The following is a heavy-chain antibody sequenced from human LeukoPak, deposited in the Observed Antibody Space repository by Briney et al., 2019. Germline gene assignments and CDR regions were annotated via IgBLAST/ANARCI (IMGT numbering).Heavy chain of an antibody. CDR3: ARLSSGRATSSDY. CDR1: GYSFTSYW. V-gene: IGHV5-51*01. CDR2: IYPGDSDT. J-gene: IGHJ4*02. D-gene: IGHD2-15*01. Sequence: GESLKISCKGSGYSFTSYWIVWVRQIPGKGLEWMGIIYPGDSDTTYSPSFQGQVTISVDKSISTAYLQWNNLKASDTAMYYCARLSSGRATSSDYWGQGTLVTVSS.